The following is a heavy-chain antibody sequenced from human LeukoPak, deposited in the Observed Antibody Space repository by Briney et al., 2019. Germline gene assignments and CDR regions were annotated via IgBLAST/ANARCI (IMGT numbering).Heavy chain of an antibody. CDR2: INLDGNGR. V-gene: IGHV3-7*01. Sequence: GGSLRLSCTASGFFFSNYWMSWVRQAQGKGLEWVANINLDGNGRFYVDSVKGRFTISRDNNKKSVYLQMNSLRAEDTAVYYCARDTGDFQGLDIWGQGTRVTVSS. CDR3: ARDTGDFQGLDI. CDR1: GFFFSNYW. D-gene: IGHD3-3*01. J-gene: IGHJ3*02.